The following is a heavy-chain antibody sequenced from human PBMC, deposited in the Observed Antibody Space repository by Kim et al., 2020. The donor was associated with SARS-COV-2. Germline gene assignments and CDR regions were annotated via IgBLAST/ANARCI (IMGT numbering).Heavy chain of an antibody. D-gene: IGHD6-25*01. CDR2: IFPGDSDT. Sequence: GESLKISCKVSGYSFTYHWIGWVRQMPGKGLEWMGIIFPGDSDTRYSPSFQGQVTISADKSISTAYLHWSSLKASDTAMYYCARRETLRYSSGYYFDYWGQGTLVTVSS. V-gene: IGHV5-51*01. J-gene: IGHJ4*02. CDR1: GYSFTYHW. CDR3: ARRETLRYSSGYYFDY.